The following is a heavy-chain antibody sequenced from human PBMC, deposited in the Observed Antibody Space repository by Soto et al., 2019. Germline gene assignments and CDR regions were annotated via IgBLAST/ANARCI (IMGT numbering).Heavy chain of an antibody. CDR3: AKGRGGSGSLTPRVDF. Sequence: EVQLLESGGGLVQPGGSLRLSCAASGFTFNNYAMTWVRQAPGKGLERVSAIIGGGDTTSYADSGKGRFTVSRDGSKNTLYLQMSSLRAEDTALYYCAKGRGGSGSLTPRVDFWGQGTLVTVSS. CDR1: GFTFNNYA. D-gene: IGHD3-10*01. CDR2: IIGGGDTT. V-gene: IGHV3-23*01. J-gene: IGHJ4*02.